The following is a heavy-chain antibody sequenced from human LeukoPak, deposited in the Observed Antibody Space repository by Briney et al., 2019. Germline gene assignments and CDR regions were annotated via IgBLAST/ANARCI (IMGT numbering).Heavy chain of an antibody. Sequence: SETLSLTCTVSGGSISSYYWSWIRQPPGKGLEWIGYIYYRGSTNYNPSLKSRVTISVDTSKNQFSLKLSSVTAADTAVYYCARSQNPGYFQHWDQGTLVTVSS. J-gene: IGHJ1*01. CDR3: ARSQNPGYFQH. D-gene: IGHD2/OR15-2a*01. V-gene: IGHV4-59*08. CDR2: IYYRGST. CDR1: GGSISSYY.